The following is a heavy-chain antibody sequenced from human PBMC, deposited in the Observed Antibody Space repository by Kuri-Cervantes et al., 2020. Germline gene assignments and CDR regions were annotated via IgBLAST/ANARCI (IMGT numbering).Heavy chain of an antibody. CDR1: RFTFSNYW. CDR2: IKQDGREK. CDR3: ARGDYYDSSGYSL. Sequence: GESLKISCAASRFTFSNYWMSWVRQAPGKGLEWVANIKQDGREKYYVDSVKGRFTISRDNAKNSLYLQMNSLRAEDTAVYYCARGDYYDSSGYSLWGQGTLVTVSS. V-gene: IGHV3-7*04. D-gene: IGHD3-22*01. J-gene: IGHJ4*02.